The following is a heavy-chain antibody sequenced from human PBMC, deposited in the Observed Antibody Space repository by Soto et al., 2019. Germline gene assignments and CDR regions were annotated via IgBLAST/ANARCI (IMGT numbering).Heavy chain of an antibody. V-gene: IGHV3-33*01. CDR3: EGGDNWSDEASDY. CDR1: GFMFTNHG. J-gene: IGHJ4*02. D-gene: IGHD1-1*01. Sequence: GGSLRLSCAASGFMFTNHGMHWVRQAPGKGLEWVAVIWSDGNKRYYADSVKGRFTVSRDTSNNTLYLQMNNLRAEDTAIYYCEGGDNWSDEASDYRGQATLVTVSS. CDR2: IWSDGNKR.